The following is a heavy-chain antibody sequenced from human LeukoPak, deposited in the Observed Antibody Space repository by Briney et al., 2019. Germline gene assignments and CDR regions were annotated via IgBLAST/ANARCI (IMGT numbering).Heavy chain of an antibody. J-gene: IGHJ4*02. CDR1: GYTFTGYY. D-gene: IGHD3-9*01. CDR2: INPNSGGT. Sequence: ASVKVSCKASGYTFTGYYMHWVRQAPGQGLEWMGWINPNSGGTNYAQKFQGRVTMTRDTSISTAYMELSRLRSDDTAVYYCARLPYYDILTGYSPEVYWGQGTLVTVSS. CDR3: ARLPYYDILTGYSPEVY. V-gene: IGHV1-2*02.